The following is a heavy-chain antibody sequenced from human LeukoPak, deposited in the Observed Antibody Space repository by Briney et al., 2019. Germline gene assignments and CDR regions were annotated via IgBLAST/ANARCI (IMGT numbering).Heavy chain of an antibody. Sequence: PSETLSLTCTVSGGSISSYYWSWIRQPPGKGLEWIGYIYYSGSTNYKPSLKSRVTISVDTSKNQFSLKLSSVTAADTAVHYCARGGYYGSGNDFRFDPWGQGTLVTVSS. V-gene: IGHV4-59*01. J-gene: IGHJ5*02. CDR3: ARGGYYGSGNDFRFDP. CDR1: GGSISSYY. D-gene: IGHD3-10*01. CDR2: IYYSGST.